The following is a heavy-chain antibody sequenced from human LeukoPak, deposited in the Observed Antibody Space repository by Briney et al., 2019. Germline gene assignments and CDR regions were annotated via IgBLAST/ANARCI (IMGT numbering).Heavy chain of an antibody. CDR2: INAGNGNT. Sequence: ASVTVSCKASGYTFTSYAMHWGRQAPGQRLEWMGWINAGNGNTKYSQKFQGRVTITRDTSASTAYMELSSLRSEDTAVYYCARLTAYYGSGKGDYWGQGTLVTVSS. CDR1: GYTFTSYA. CDR3: ARLTAYYGSGKGDY. J-gene: IGHJ4*02. V-gene: IGHV1-3*01. D-gene: IGHD3-10*01.